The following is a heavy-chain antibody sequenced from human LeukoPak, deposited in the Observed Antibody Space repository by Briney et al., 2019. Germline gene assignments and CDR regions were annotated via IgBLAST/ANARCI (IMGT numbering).Heavy chain of an antibody. J-gene: IGHJ3*02. CDR2: ISYDGSNK. Sequence: PGRSLRLSCAASGFTFSSYAMHWVRQAPGKGLEWVAVISYDGSNKYYADSVKGRFTISRDNSKNTLYLQMNSLRAEDTAVYYCARGRKQWLDAFDIWGQGTMVTVSS. CDR1: GFTFSSYA. V-gene: IGHV3-30-3*01. CDR3: ARGRKQWLDAFDI. D-gene: IGHD6-19*01.